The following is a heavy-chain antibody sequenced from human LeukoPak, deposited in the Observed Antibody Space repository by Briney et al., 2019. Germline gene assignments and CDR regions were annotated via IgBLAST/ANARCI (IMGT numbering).Heavy chain of an antibody. CDR2: IYYSGST. D-gene: IGHD2-2*01. Sequence: SETLSLTCTVSGGSISSSSYYWGWIRQPPGKGLEWIGSIYYSGSTYYNPSLKSRVTISVDTSKNQFSLKLSSVTAADTAVYYCARHSWRYCSSTSCLNWFDPWGQGTQVTVSS. CDR1: GGSISSSSYY. V-gene: IGHV4-39*01. J-gene: IGHJ5*02. CDR3: ARHSWRYCSSTSCLNWFDP.